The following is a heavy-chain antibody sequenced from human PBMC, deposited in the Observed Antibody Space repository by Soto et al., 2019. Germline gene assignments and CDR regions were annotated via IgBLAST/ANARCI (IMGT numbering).Heavy chain of an antibody. CDR1: GFVFSMYS. Sequence: GGSLRLSCEVSGFVFSMYSMSWVRQTPGKGLEWVAKIPQEGVDGHYADSVKGRFTISRDNGKNSLYLQMNNLRAEDTAVYYCARDHLILPAHDFFYGSDVWGRGATVTVS. CDR3: ARDHLILPAHDFFYGSDV. D-gene: IGHD2-21*02. CDR2: IPQEGVDG. J-gene: IGHJ6*02. V-gene: IGHV3-7*03.